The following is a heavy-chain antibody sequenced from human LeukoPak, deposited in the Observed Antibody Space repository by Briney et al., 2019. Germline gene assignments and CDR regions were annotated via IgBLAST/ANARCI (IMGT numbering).Heavy chain of an antibody. V-gene: IGHV4-4*02. CDR3: ARHHGSGSYSLYFDY. CDR2: ISLSGLT. CDR1: GGSITSTNW. Sequence: SGTLSLTCGVSGGSITSTNWWSWVRQPPGQGLEWIGEISLSGLTNYNPSLKSRVTMALDKSKNHLSLNLTSVTAADTAVYYCARHHGSGSYSLYFDYWGQGALVTVSS. J-gene: IGHJ4*02. D-gene: IGHD3-10*01.